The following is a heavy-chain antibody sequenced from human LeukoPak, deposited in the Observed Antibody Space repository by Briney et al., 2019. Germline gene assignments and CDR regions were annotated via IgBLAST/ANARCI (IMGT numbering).Heavy chain of an antibody. V-gene: IGHV4-31*03. CDR1: GGSISSGGYY. D-gene: IGHD3-10*01. CDR3: ARGYGSGSNFDI. Sequence: SETLSLTCTVSGGSISSGGYYWSWIRQHPGKGLEWIGYIYYSGSTYYNPSLKSRVTISVDTSKNQFSLKLSSVTAADTAVYYCARGYGSGSNFDIWGQGTMVTVSS. CDR2: IYYSGST. J-gene: IGHJ3*02.